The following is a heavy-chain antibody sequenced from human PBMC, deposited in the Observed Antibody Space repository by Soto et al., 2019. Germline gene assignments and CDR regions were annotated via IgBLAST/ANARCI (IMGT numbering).Heavy chain of an antibody. CDR1: GGSISSYY. CDR3: ARDRGTRTTNSYGMDV. J-gene: IGHJ6*02. V-gene: IGHV4-59*01. CDR2: IYYSGST. Sequence: SETLSLTCTISGGSISSYYWSWIRQPPGKGLEWIGYIYYSGSTNYNPSLKSRVTISVDTSKNQFSLKLSSVTAADTAVYYCARDRGTRTTNSYGMDVWGQGTTVTVSS. D-gene: IGHD3-10*01.